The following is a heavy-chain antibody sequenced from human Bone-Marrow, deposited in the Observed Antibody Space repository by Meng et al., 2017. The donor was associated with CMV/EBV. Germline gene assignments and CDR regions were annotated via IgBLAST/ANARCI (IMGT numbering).Heavy chain of an antibody. V-gene: IGHV3-73*01. CDR1: GFTFSGSA. J-gene: IGHJ4*02. CDR2: IRSKANSYAT. CDR3: TRPWAGGDTGTDY. D-gene: IGHD3-16*01. Sequence: GGSLRLSCAASGFTFSGSAMHWVRQASGKGLEWVGRIRSKANSYATAYAASVKGRFTISRDDSKSTAYLQMNSLKTEDTAVYYCTRPWAGGDTGTDYWGQGTLVTVSS.